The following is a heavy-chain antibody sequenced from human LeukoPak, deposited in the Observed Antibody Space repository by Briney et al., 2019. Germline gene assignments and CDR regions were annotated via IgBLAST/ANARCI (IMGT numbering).Heavy chain of an antibody. D-gene: IGHD3-10*01. J-gene: IGHJ4*02. CDR1: GGSISSSSYY. V-gene: IGHV4-39*07. CDR3: ARRPPAYYQGSGTYFKGGFDY. CDR2: NNHSGST. Sequence: SETLSLTCTVSGGSISSSSYYWGWIRQPPGKGLEWIGENNHSGSTKYNPSLKRRVTISVDTSENQFSLKLSSVTAADTAVYYCARRPPAYYQGSGTYFKGGFDYWGQGTLVTVSS.